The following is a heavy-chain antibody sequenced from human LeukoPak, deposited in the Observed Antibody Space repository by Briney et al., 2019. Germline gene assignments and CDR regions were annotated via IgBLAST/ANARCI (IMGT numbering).Heavy chain of an antibody. CDR2: IRYDGSNK. Sequence: GGSLRLSCAASGFTFSSYGMHWVRQAPGKGLEWVAFIRYDGSNKYYADSVKGRFTISRDDSKNTLYLQMNSLRAGDTAVYYCAKESESYDSSGSTFDYWGQGTLVTVSS. D-gene: IGHD3-22*01. CDR3: AKESESYDSSGSTFDY. V-gene: IGHV3-30*02. J-gene: IGHJ4*02. CDR1: GFTFSSYG.